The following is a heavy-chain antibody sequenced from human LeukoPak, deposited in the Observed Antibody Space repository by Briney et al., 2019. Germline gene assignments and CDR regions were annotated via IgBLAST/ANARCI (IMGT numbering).Heavy chain of an antibody. J-gene: IGHJ4*02. CDR3: AKDWARYCSGGSCYSNYFDY. Sequence: GGSLRLSCAASGFTFSSYGMHWVRQAPGKGLEGVAVISYDGSNKYYADSVKGRFTISRDNSKNTLYLQMNSLRAEDTAVYYCAKDWARYCSGGSCYSNYFDYWGQGTLVTVSS. CDR1: GFTFSSYG. D-gene: IGHD2-15*01. CDR2: ISYDGSNK. V-gene: IGHV3-30*18.